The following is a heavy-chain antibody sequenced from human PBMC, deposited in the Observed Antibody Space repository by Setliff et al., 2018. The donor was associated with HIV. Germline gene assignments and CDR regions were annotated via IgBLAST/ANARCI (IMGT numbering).Heavy chain of an antibody. Sequence: ASVKVSCKASGYTFTSYAMHWVRQAPGQRLEWMGWINAGNGNTKYSQKFQGRVTMTRDTSISTAYMELSRLRSDDTAVYYCAREFGAGIRQIVAGEFYYMDVWGKGTTVTVSS. CDR1: GYTFTSYA. J-gene: IGHJ6*03. D-gene: IGHD5-12*01. CDR3: AREFGAGIRQIVAGEFYYMDV. V-gene: IGHV1-3*01. CDR2: INAGNGNT.